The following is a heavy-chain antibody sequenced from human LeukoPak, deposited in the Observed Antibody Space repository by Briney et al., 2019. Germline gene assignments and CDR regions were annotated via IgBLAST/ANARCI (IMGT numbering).Heavy chain of an antibody. CDR3: ARHGLLEWFHWFDP. D-gene: IGHD3-3*01. CDR1: GGSFSGYY. J-gene: IGHJ5*02. Sequence: SETLSLTCAVYGGSFSGYYWSWIRQPPGKGLEWIGEISHSGSTNYNPSLKSRVTISVDTSKNQFSLKLSSVTAADTAVYYCARHGLLEWFHWFDPWGQGTLVTVSS. V-gene: IGHV4-34*01. CDR2: ISHSGST.